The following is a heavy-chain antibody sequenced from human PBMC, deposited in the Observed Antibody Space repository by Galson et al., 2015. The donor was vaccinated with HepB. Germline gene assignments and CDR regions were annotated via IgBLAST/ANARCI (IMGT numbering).Heavy chain of an antibody. CDR3: AADVGSYYDSSGYLDY. CDR1: GFTFTSSA. Sequence: SVKVSCKASGFTFTSSAMQWVRQARGQRLEWIGWIVVGSGNTNYAQKFQERVTITRDMSTSTAYMELSSLRSEDTAVYYCAADVGSYYDSSGYLDYWGQGTLVTVSS. J-gene: IGHJ4*02. D-gene: IGHD3-22*01. CDR2: IVVGSGNT. V-gene: IGHV1-58*02.